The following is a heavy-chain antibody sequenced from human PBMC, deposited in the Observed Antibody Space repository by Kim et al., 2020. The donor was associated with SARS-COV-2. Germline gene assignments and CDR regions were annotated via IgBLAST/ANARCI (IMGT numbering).Heavy chain of an antibody. J-gene: IGHJ4*02. CDR1: GYSFTSYW. CDR2: IDPSDSYT. V-gene: IGHV5-10-1*01. CDR3: ATIAVAGTCFDY. D-gene: IGHD6-19*01. Sequence: GESLKISCKGSGYSFTSYWISWVRQMPGKGLEWMGRIDPSDSYTNYSPSFQGHVTISADKSISTAYLQWSSLKASDTAMYYCATIAVAGTCFDYWGQGTLVTVSS.